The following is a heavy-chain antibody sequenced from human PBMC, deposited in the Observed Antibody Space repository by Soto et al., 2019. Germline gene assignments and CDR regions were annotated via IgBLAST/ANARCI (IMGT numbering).Heavy chain of an antibody. CDR1: GYSFTSYW. V-gene: IGHV5-51*01. J-gene: IGHJ5*02. CDR2: IYPGDSDT. Sequence: PGESLKISCKGSGYSFTSYWIGWVRQMPGKGLEWMGIIYPGDSDTRYSPSFQGQVTISADKSISTAYLQWSSLKASDTAMYYCARISDILTGYYTTYNWFDPWGQGTLVTVS. CDR3: ARISDILTGYYTTYNWFDP. D-gene: IGHD3-9*01.